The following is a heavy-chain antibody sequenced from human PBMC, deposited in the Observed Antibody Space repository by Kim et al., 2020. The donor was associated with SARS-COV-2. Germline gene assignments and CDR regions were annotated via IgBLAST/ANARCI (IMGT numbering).Heavy chain of an antibody. J-gene: IGHJ4*02. V-gene: IGHV3-48*03. CDR2: ISSSGSTI. CDR1: GFTFSSYE. Sequence: GGSLRLSCAASGFTFSSYEMNWVRQAPGKGLEWVSYISSSGSTIYYADSVKGRFTISRDNAKNSLYLQMNSLRAEDTAVYYCARDDEDNWTTFLFDYWGQGTLVTVSS. D-gene: IGHD1-1*01. CDR3: ARDDEDNWTTFLFDY.